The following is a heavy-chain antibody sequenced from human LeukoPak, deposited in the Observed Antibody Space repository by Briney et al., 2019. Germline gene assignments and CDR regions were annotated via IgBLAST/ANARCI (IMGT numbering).Heavy chain of an antibody. J-gene: IGHJ4*02. Sequence: GGSLRLSCAASGFTVANDRMSWVRQAPGKGLEWVSTVYGGGNTAYADSVKGRFTISRDTSKNTLLLQMNSLRAEDTALYFCVRERFGAIVENWGQGAPAIVSS. CDR3: VRERFGAIVEN. D-gene: IGHD5-24*01. V-gene: IGHV3-53*01. CDR2: VYGGGNT. CDR1: GFTVANDR.